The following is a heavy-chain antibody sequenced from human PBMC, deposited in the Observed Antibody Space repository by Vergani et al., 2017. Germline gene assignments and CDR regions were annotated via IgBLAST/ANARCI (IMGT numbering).Heavy chain of an antibody. CDR2: IIPIFGTA. CDR1: GGTFSSYA. D-gene: IGHD4-17*01. V-gene: IGHV1-69*06. J-gene: IGHJ6*02. Sequence: QVQLVQSGAEVKKPGSSVKVSCKASGGTFSSYAISWVRQAPGQGLEWMGGIIPIFGTANYAQKFQGRVTVTADKSTSTAYMELSSMRSEDTAVYYCARRYDYGDSYYCYYGMDGWGQGTTVTVSS. CDR3: ARRYDYGDSYYCYYGMDG.